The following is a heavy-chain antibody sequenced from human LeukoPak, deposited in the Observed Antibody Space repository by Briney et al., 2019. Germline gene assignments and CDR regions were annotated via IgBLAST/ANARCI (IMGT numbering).Heavy chain of an antibody. Sequence: SETLSLTCTVSGGSISSSSYYWSWIRQPPGKGLESIGTIYYSASTYYTPSLKSRVTISVDTSKNQFSLKLSFVPAADTAVYYCARLPWGVRGVIIQDFHYWGQGTLVIVSS. V-gene: IGHV4-39*07. CDR2: IYYSAST. J-gene: IGHJ4*02. CDR3: ARLPWGVRGVIIQDFHY. CDR1: GGSISSSSYY. D-gene: IGHD3-10*01.